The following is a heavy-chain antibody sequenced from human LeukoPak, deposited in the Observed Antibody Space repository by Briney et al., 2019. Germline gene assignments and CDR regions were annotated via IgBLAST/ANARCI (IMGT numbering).Heavy chain of an antibody. CDR3: ARAAGYSSSWYSGGYWYFDL. J-gene: IGHJ2*01. CDR1: GGSFSGHY. V-gene: IGHV4-34*01. Sequence: PSETLSLTCAVYGGSFSGHYWSWIRQPPGKGLEWIGEINHSGSTNYNPSLKSRVTISVDTSKNQFSLKLSSVTAADTAVYYCARAAGYSSSWYSGGYWYFDLWGRGTLVTVSS. D-gene: IGHD6-13*01. CDR2: INHSGST.